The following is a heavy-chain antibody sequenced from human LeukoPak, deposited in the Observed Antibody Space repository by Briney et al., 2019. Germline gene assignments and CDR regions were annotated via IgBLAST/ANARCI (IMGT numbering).Heavy chain of an antibody. Sequence: KPSETLSLTCTVSGGSISSYYWSWIRQPPGKGLEWIGYIYYSGSTNYNPSLKSRVTISVDTSKNQFSLKLSSVTAADTAVYYCARGARGSPALCDHWGQGTLVTVSS. J-gene: IGHJ4*02. V-gene: IGHV4-59*01. CDR1: GGSISSYY. D-gene: IGHD1-26*01. CDR2: IYYSGST. CDR3: ARGARGSPALCDH.